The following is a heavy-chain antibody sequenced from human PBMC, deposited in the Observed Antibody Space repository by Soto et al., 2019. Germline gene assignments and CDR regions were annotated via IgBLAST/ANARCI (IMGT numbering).Heavy chain of an antibody. Sequence: SETLSLTCSVSGAALNSGNYYWSWIRQVPGKGLEWIGHIYVTGAVDYNPSLRDRITISQDTSERQFSLNLRLVTAADTAVYYCARLRIATNNYKWFDPWGQGILVTVSS. CDR2: IYVTGAV. J-gene: IGHJ5*02. CDR1: GAALNSGNYY. V-gene: IGHV4-31*03. CDR3: ARLRIATNNYKWFDP. D-gene: IGHD2-21*01.